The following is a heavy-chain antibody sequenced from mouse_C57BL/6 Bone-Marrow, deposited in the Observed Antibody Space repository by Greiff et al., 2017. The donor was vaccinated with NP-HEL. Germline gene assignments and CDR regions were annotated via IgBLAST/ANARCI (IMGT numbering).Heavy chain of an antibody. D-gene: IGHD2-3*01. CDR3: ARSGDGYLWYFDV. J-gene: IGHJ1*03. V-gene: IGHV1-20*01. CDR2: INPYNGDT. Sequence: VQLQQSGPELVKPGDSVKISCKASGYSFTGYFMNWVMQSHGKSLEWIGRINPYNGDTFYNQKFKGKATLTVDKSSSTAHMELRSLTSEDSAVYYCARSGDGYLWYFDVWGTGTTVTVSS. CDR1: GYSFTGYF.